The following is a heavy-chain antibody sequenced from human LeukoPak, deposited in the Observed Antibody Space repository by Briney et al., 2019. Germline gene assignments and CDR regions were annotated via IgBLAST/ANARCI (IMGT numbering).Heavy chain of an antibody. CDR2: MFHSGTP. J-gene: IGHJ4*02. D-gene: IGHD6-13*01. Sequence: PSETLSLTCTVSGGSITTFYWSWIRQPPGKGLEWISYMFHSGTPRYNPSLQSRVTISADTSKNQFSLNVRSTTAADTAVYYCARRRGWKQQLVYFDYWGQGTLATVSS. CDR1: GGSITTFY. V-gene: IGHV4-59*08. CDR3: ARRRGWKQQLVYFDY.